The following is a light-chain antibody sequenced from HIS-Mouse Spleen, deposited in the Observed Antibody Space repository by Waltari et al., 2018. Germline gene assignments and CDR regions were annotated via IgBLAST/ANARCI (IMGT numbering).Light chain of an antibody. CDR3: QQLNSYPPT. CDR2: AAS. J-gene: IGKJ1*01. CDR1: QCISSY. V-gene: IGKV1-9*01. Sequence: ILLTQSPSFLSASLADRVTITCPASQCISSYLAWYQQKPGKAPKLLIYAASTLQSGVPSRFSGSGSGTEFTLTISSLQPEDFATYYCQQLNSYPPTFGQGTKVEIK.